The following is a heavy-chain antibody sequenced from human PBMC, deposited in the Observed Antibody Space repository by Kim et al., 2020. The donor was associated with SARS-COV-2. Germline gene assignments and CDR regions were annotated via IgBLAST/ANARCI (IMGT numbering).Heavy chain of an antibody. V-gene: IGHV4-34*01. CDR3: ARGRRRRYYATAEYDC. D-gene: IGHD3-10*01. Sequence: SLKSGVTISVDTSKNQFSLKRSSVTAADTAVYYCARGRRRRYYATAEYDCWDQGTLVTVSS. J-gene: IGHJ4*02.